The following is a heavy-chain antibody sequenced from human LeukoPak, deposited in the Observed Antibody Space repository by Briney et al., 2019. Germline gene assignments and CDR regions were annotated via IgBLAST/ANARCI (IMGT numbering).Heavy chain of an antibody. V-gene: IGHV6-1*01. CDR1: GDSVSSNSAA. D-gene: IGHD1-26*01. CDR2: TYCRSKWYN. Sequence: SQTLSLTCAISGDSVSSNSAAWNWIRQSPSRGLEWLGRTYCRSKWYNDYAVSVKSRITINPDTSKNQFSLQLNSVTPEDTAVYYCARDRPWDYYYYYGMDVWGQGTTVTVSS. CDR3: ARDRPWDYYYYYGMDV. J-gene: IGHJ6*02.